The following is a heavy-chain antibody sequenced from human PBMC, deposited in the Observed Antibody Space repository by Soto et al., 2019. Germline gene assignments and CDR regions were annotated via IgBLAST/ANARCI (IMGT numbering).Heavy chain of an antibody. J-gene: IGHJ5*02. CDR1: GGSFSGYY. Sequence: QSSREMKMPSETLSLTCAVYGGSFSGYYWSWIRQPPGKGLEWIGEINHSGSTNYNPSLKSRVTISVDTSKNQFSLKLSSVTAADTAVYYCARAPPFDPWGQGTLVTVSS. CDR3: ARAPPFDP. V-gene: IGHV4-34*01. CDR2: INHSGST.